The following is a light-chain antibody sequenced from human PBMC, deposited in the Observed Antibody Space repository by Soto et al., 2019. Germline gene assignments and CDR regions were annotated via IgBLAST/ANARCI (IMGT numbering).Light chain of an antibody. J-gene: IGKJ1*01. V-gene: IGKV3-20*01. CDR2: EAS. Sequence: EIVLTQSPGTLSLSPGERATLSCRASQSVSSSSLAWYQQNPGQAPRPLIYEASSRATGIPDRFSGSGSGTDFTLTISRLEPEDFAVYYCQQYRTFGQGTKVDIK. CDR1: QSVSSSS. CDR3: QQYRT.